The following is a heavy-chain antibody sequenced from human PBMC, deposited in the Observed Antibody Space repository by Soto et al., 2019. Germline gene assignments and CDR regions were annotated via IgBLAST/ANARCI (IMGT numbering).Heavy chain of an antibody. CDR3: AKGNGWYYY. J-gene: IGHJ4*01. V-gene: IGHV4-39*07. D-gene: IGHD6-19*01. CDR2: IYYSGST. Sequence: PSETLSLTCTVSGGSITSSSYYWGWIRQPPGKGLEWIGSIYYSGSTYYNPSLKSRVTISVDTSKNQFSLKLNSVTAADTAVYYCAKGNGWYYYWGQGTLVTVSS. CDR1: GGSITSSSYY.